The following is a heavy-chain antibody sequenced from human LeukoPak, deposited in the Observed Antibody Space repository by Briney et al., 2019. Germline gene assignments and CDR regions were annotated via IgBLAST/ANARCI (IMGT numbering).Heavy chain of an antibody. CDR2: INPNSGDT. Sequence: ASVKVSCKASGYTFTHYYMHWVRQAPGQGLEWVGRINPNSGDTNYAQKFQGRVTMTRDTSISTAYMELSRLSSDDTAVEYCARDPTRGVGYYYYYMDVWGKGTTVTVPS. CDR1: GYTFTHYY. CDR3: ARDPTRGVGYYYYYMDV. J-gene: IGHJ6*03. D-gene: IGHD2-8*01. V-gene: IGHV1-2*06.